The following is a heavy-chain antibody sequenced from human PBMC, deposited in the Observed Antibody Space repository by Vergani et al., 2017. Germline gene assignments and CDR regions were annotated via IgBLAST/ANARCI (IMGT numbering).Heavy chain of an antibody. V-gene: IGHV1-46*03. CDR3: ARAPIKIRHWDY. Sequence: QVQLVQSGSEVKKPGASVQVSCKASGYTFTSYDMHWVRQAPGQGLEWMGIISPSGGSTSYAQKFQGRVTMTRDTSTSTVYMELSSLRSEDTAVYYCARAPIKIRHWDYGGQGTLVTVSS. D-gene: IGHD1-1*01. CDR2: ISPSGGST. J-gene: IGHJ4*02. CDR1: GYTFTSYD.